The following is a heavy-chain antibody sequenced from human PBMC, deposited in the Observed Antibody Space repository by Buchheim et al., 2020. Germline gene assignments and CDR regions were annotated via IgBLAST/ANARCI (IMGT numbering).Heavy chain of an antibody. CDR1: GFIFSSHA. V-gene: IGHV3-30*18. D-gene: IGHD1-14*01. CDR3: AKDARGSGTYFYYGVDV. Sequence: QVQLVESGGGVVQPGRSLRLSCAASGFIFSSHAFFWVRQAPGKGLEWVATVSYDGRNTYYADSVKGRFTISRDNSKNTLELQMSSLRTDDTAVFYCAKDARGSGTYFYYGVDVWGQGTT. CDR2: VSYDGRNT. J-gene: IGHJ6*02.